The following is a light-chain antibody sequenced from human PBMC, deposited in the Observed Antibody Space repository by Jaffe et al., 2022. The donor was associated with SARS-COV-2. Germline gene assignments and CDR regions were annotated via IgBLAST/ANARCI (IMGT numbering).Light chain of an antibody. CDR2: AAS. Sequence: EIVLTQSPGALSLSPGERATLSCRASQSLRTSRLAWYQHRPGQAPRLLISAASSRATGTPDRFSGSGSGTDFTLTISRLEPEDSAVYYCQQYGSSPLTFGQGTKVEIK. CDR3: QQYGSSPLT. J-gene: IGKJ1*01. V-gene: IGKV3-20*01. CDR1: QSLRTSR.